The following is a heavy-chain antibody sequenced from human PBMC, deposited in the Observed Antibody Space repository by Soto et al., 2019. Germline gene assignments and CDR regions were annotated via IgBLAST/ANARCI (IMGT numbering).Heavy chain of an antibody. D-gene: IGHD3-22*01. J-gene: IGHJ4*01. CDR2: LYNCETS. V-gene: IGHV3-53*01. Sequence: WGSLRLSCGVSGFIVSRSYMTWVRQAPGKGLEWVSSLYNCETSYYADSVKGRFTISRDNSENTLSLQMNSLRAEDTAVYYCARLGYFDNRGYSYFEYWGQGTMVNVSA. CDR1: GFIVSRSY. CDR3: ARLGYFDNRGYSYFEY.